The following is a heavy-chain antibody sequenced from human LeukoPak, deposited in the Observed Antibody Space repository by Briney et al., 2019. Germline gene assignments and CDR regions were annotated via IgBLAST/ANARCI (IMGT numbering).Heavy chain of an antibody. CDR3: ASLTYYDFWSGYYPYYYYGMDV. D-gene: IGHD3-3*01. Sequence: GGSLRLSCAASGFTFSSYSVNWVRQAPGKGLEWVSSISSSSSYIYYADSVKGRFTISRDNAKNSLYLQMNSLRAEDTAVYYCASLTYYDFWSGYYPYYYYGMDVWGQGTTVTVSS. V-gene: IGHV3-21*01. CDR2: ISSSSSYI. J-gene: IGHJ6*02. CDR1: GFTFSSYS.